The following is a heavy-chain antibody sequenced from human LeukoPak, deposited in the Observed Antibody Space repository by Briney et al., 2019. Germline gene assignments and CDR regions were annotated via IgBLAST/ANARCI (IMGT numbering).Heavy chain of an antibody. CDR3: ARVANYYGSGSYYKSYYYYGMDV. Sequence: KSGGSLRLSCAAYGFTFSSYIMNWVRQAPGKGLEWVSSISSSSSYIYYADSVKGRFTISRDNAKNSLYLQMNSLRAEDTAVYYCARVANYYGSGSYYKSYYYYGMDVWGQGTTVTVSS. V-gene: IGHV3-21*01. CDR2: ISSSSSYI. D-gene: IGHD3-10*01. CDR1: GFTFSSYI. J-gene: IGHJ6*02.